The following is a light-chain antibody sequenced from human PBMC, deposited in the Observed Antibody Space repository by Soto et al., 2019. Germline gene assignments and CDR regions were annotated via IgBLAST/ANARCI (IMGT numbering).Light chain of an antibody. CDR2: GAS. CDR1: QAIFNY. V-gene: IGKV1-9*01. CDR3: QQLNSHPRT. J-gene: IGKJ2*01. Sequence: DIQLTQYPIFLSASVGDRVTISCRASQAIFNYLAWSQQKPGKAPNLLIFGASTLQSGVPSRFSGSGSGTEFTLTISSLQPEDFATYYCQQLNSHPRTFGQGTKLEIK.